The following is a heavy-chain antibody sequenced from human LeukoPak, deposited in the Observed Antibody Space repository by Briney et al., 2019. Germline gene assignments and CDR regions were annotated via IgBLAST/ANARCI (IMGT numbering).Heavy chain of an antibody. CDR3: ARLMTSFRAFDI. CDR2: IYYSGST. V-gene: IGHV4-30-4*01. D-gene: IGHD2-8*01. J-gene: IGHJ3*02. CDR1: GGSISSGDYY. Sequence: PSQTVSLTCTVSGGSISSGDYYWSWVRQPPGKGLEWIGYIYYSGSTYYNPSLKSRVTISVDTSKNQFSLKLTSVTAADTAMYYCARLMTSFRAFDIWGHGTIVSLSS.